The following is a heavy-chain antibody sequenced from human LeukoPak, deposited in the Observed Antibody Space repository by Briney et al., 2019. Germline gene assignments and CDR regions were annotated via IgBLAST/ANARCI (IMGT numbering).Heavy chain of an antibody. CDR3: AGDHRHWETAMVYFDY. Sequence: GGSLRLSCAASGFTFSSYWMSWVRQAPGKGMEWVANIKEDGSEKYYVDSVKGRFTMSRDNAKNSLYLQMNSLRAEDTAVYYCAGDHRHWETAMVYFDYWGQGTLVTVSS. J-gene: IGHJ4*02. CDR1: GFTFSSYW. D-gene: IGHD5-18*01. V-gene: IGHV3-7*01. CDR2: IKEDGSEK.